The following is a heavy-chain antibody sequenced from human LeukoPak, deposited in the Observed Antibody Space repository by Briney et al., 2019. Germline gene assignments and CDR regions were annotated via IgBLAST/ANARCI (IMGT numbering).Heavy chain of an antibody. CDR3: ARDNWVAIPGLYDP. D-gene: IGHD2-21*01. CDR2: VNSDGTRT. Sequence: GGSLRLSCAASEISFSSSWMHWVRQGPGKGLVWVSRVNSDGTRTNYADSVKGRFAISRDNAKNMLYLQMNSLRDEDTAVYYCARDNWVAIPGLYDPWGQGTLVTVSS. CDR1: EISFSSSW. V-gene: IGHV3-74*01. J-gene: IGHJ5*02.